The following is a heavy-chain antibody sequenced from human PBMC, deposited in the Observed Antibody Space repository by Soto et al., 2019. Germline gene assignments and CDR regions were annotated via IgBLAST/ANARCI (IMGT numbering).Heavy chain of an antibody. CDR3: ARDPDYGDYWGYFFDS. D-gene: IGHD4-17*01. CDR2: INPTSGGT. CDR1: GYTFAAYY. J-gene: IGHJ4*02. V-gene: IGHV1-2*02. Sequence: VKVSCKTSGYTFAAYYIHWIRQAPGQGLEWMGWINPTSGGTVYAQNFQDRVTMTRDTSISTAYMELRRLNSDDTAVYYCARDPDYGDYWGYFFDSWGQGTPVTVSS.